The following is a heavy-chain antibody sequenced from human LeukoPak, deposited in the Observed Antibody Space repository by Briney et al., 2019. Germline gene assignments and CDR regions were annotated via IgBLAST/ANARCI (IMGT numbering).Heavy chain of an antibody. D-gene: IGHD6-13*01. CDR3: ARGYSWYSVDY. CDR2: INSDGSTT. V-gene: IGHV3-74*01. Sequence: GGSLRLSCAASGFTFSNYWMHWVRQAPGKGLVWVSRINSDGSTTTYADSVKGRFTISRDNAKNRLYLQMNSLRAEDTAVCYCARGYSWYSVDYWGQGTLVTVSS. CDR1: GFTFSNYW. J-gene: IGHJ4*02.